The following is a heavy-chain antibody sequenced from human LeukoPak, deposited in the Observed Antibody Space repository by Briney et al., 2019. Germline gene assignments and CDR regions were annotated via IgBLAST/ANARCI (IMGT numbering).Heavy chain of an antibody. CDR1: GFTFSSYS. Sequence: GGSLRLSCAASGFTFSSYSMNWVRQAPGKGLEWVSYISSSSSTIYYADSVKGRFTISRDNAKNSPYLQMNSLRAEDTAVYYCARDFTVTTGGYYFDYWGQGTLVTVSS. CDR2: ISSSSSTI. V-gene: IGHV3-48*01. CDR3: ARDFTVTTGGYYFDY. J-gene: IGHJ4*02. D-gene: IGHD4-11*01.